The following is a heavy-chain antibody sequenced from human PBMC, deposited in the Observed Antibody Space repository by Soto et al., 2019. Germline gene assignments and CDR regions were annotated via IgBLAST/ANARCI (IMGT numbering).Heavy chain of an antibody. Sequence: QVQLQESGPGLVKPSQTLSLTCTVSGGSISSGDYYWSWIRQPPGKGLEWIGYIYYSGSTYYNPSSQSSVTILADTSKNQFSLKLCTVTAADTAMYYWAREGYSYGYWFDPWGQGTLVTVSS. CDR1: GGSISSGDYY. CDR3: AREGYSYGYWFDP. J-gene: IGHJ5*02. D-gene: IGHD5-18*01. V-gene: IGHV4-30-4*01. CDR2: IYYSGST.